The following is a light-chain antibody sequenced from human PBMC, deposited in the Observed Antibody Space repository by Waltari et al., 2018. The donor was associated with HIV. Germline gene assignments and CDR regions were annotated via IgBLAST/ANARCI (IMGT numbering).Light chain of an antibody. CDR1: QDITNY. CDR2: DAS. Sequence: DIQMTQSPSSLSASVGDSVTITCQASQDITNYVNWYRQEPGKPPKLLIYDASDSQTGVPSRFSGSGSGTDFTFTINSLQPEDFATYYCQQNDNLPYTFGQGTKVEIK. CDR3: QQNDNLPYT. J-gene: IGKJ2*01. V-gene: IGKV1-33*01.